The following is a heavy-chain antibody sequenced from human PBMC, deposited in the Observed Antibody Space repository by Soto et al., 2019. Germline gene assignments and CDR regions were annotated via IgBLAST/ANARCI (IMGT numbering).Heavy chain of an antibody. V-gene: IGHV3-23*01. CDR1: GFSFSSYA. CDR2: ISARGGSS. J-gene: IGHJ4*02. CDR3: AKGSIEYSASVDN. D-gene: IGHD5-12*01. Sequence: EVQLLESGGGLVQPGGSLRLSCAASGFSFSSYAMVWVRQAPGKGLEWVSVISARGGSSYFADSVKGRFTISRDNSKNVLSLEMNSLRAEATAIYFCAKGSIEYSASVDNWGQGTLVLVSS.